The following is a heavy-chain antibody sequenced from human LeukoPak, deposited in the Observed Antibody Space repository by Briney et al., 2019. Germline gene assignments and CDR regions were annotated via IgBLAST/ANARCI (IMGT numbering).Heavy chain of an antibody. CDR2: INWDASST. V-gene: IGHV3-20*04. D-gene: IGHD6-13*01. CDR1: GFMFPDYG. CDR3: AKGVYSTRYWYFDL. Sequence: GGSLRLSCAASGFMFPDYGMNWVRQVPGKGLEWVSGINWDASSTNHADSVKGRFTISRDNAKNSLYLQMNSLRAEDTALYYCAKGVYSTRYWYFDLWGRGTLVTVSS. J-gene: IGHJ2*01.